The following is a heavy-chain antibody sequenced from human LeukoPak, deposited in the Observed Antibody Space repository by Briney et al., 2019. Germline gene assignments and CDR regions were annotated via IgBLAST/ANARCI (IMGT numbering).Heavy chain of an antibody. V-gene: IGHV3-21*01. CDR2: ISSCSSYI. D-gene: IGHD3-10*01. CDR1: GFTFSSYS. CDR3: ATTFGQTSSPVDDY. Sequence: PGGSLRLSCAASGFTFSSYSMNWVRQAPGKGLEWVSSISSCSSYIYYADSVKGRFTISRDNAKNSLYLQMNSLRAEDTAVYYCATTFGQTSSPVDDYWGQGTLVTVSS. J-gene: IGHJ4*02.